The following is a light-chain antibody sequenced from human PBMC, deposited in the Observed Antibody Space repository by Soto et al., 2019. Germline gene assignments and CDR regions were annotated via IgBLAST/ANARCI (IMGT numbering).Light chain of an antibody. CDR1: QTVSSW. V-gene: IGKV1-5*03. Sequence: IRVNQSVATLSGYKGDRVTITCRASQTVSSWLAWCQQQPAKAPKLLIDKASTLKSGVTSRFSGSGSGTEFTLTISSLQPDDFATYYCRHYNSYFLRTFGQGTIVDIK. J-gene: IGKJ1*01. CDR3: RHYNSYFLRT. CDR2: KAS.